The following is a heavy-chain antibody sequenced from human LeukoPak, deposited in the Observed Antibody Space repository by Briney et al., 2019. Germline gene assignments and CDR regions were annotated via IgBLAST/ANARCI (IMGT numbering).Heavy chain of an antibody. CDR1: GFTFSSYA. Sequence: PGGSLRLSCAASGFTFSSYAMSWVRQAPGKGLEWVSSISSSSSYIYYADSVKGRFTISRDNAKNSLSVQMISLRAEDTAVYYCARSGTAAVEAALDIWGQGTMVTVSS. CDR2: ISSSSSYI. CDR3: ARSGTAAVEAALDI. J-gene: IGHJ3*02. D-gene: IGHD6-13*01. V-gene: IGHV3-21*06.